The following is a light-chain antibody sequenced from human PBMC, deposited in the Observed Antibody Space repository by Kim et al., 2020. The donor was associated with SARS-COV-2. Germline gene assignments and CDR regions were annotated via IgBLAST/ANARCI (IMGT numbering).Light chain of an antibody. CDR3: QQYGTSGRT. J-gene: IGKJ1*01. CDR2: GAA. Sequence: PGDSAALSCRASQSLSGNFIAWYQQKPGQAPRLLIYGAAIRATGIPDRFSGSGAGADFTLTINRLEPEDFAVYYCQQYGTSGRTFGQGTKVEIK. CDR1: QSLSGNF. V-gene: IGKV3-20*01.